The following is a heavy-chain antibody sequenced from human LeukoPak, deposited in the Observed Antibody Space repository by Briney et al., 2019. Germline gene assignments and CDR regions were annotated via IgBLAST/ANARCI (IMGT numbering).Heavy chain of an antibody. CDR3: AKDPHSPYCSGGSCYSDY. CDR2: ISGSGGST. J-gene: IGHJ4*02. Sequence: GGSLRLSCAASGFAFSSYAVSWVRQAPGKGLEWVSAISGSGGSTYYADSVKGRFTISRDNSKNTLYLQMNSLRAEDTAVYYCAKDPHSPYCSGGSCYSDYWGQGTLVTVSS. CDR1: GFAFSSYA. V-gene: IGHV3-23*01. D-gene: IGHD2-15*01.